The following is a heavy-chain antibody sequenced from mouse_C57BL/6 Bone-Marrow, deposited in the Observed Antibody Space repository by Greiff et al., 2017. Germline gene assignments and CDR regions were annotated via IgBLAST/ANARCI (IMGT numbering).Heavy chain of an antibody. D-gene: IGHD2-5*01. J-gene: IGHJ2*01. Sequence: QVHVKQSGAELARPGASVKLSCKASGYTFTSYGISWVKQRTGQGLEWIGEIYPRSGNTYYNEKFKGKATLTADKSSSTAYMELRSLTSEDSAVYFCAGHYSNFDYWGQGTTLTVSS. CDR3: AGHYSNFDY. V-gene: IGHV1-81*01. CDR1: GYTFTSYG. CDR2: IYPRSGNT.